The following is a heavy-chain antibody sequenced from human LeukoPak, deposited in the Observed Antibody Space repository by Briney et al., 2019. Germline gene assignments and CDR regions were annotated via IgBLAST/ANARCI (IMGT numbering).Heavy chain of an antibody. CDR3: ARGSSGRYFQFIDY. V-gene: IGHV3-7*01. CDR2: IKEDGSEK. D-gene: IGHD1-26*01. Sequence: GGSLRHSCAASGFTFSDHWMSWVRQAPGKGLEWVANIKEDGSEKNYLDSVKGRFTIFRDNARNSLYLQMNSLRAEDTAVYYCARGSSGRYFQFIDYWGQGTLVTVSS. CDR1: GFTFSDHW. J-gene: IGHJ4*02.